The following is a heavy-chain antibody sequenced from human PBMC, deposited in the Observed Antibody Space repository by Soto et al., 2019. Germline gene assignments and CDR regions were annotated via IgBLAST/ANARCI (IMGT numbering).Heavy chain of an antibody. D-gene: IGHD6-19*01. Sequence: PSETLSLTCAVSGGSIDSTNWWSWVRLPPGKGLEWIGEISDSGNIKYNPSLKSRITMSVDKSNNQLSLELSYVTAADTAIYYCVRHSGWAFDYWGQGTLVTVSS. CDR3: VRHSGWAFDY. CDR1: GGSIDSTNW. V-gene: IGHV4-4*02. J-gene: IGHJ4*02. CDR2: ISDSGNI.